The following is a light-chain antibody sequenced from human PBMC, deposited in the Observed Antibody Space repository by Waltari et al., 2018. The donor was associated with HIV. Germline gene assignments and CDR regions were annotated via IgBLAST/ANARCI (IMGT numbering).Light chain of an antibody. Sequence: DIVMTQSPLSLHVSPGEPASISCVSDESLLYTNRYNYLDWYVQRPGRSPQLLVYLASNRASGVPDRFRGTGSGTNFTLTISRVKTEDVGVYFCMQVVQTPPTFGQGTTLEIK. CDR3: MQVVQTPPT. CDR1: ESLLYTNRYNY. V-gene: IGKV2-28*01. CDR2: LAS. J-gene: IGKJ2*01.